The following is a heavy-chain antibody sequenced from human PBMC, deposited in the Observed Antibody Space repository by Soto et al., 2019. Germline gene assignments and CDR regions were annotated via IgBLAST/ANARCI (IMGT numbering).Heavy chain of an antibody. CDR2: IYYSGST. Sequence: PSETLSLTCTVSGCSISSSSYYWGWIRQPPGKGLEWIGSIYYSGSTYYNPSLKSRVTISVDTSKNQFSLKLSSVTAADTAVYYCGILGYYYYKDVWGKGTTVTVSS. V-gene: IGHV4-39*01. CDR1: GCSISSSSYY. CDR3: GILGYYYYKDV. J-gene: IGHJ6*03.